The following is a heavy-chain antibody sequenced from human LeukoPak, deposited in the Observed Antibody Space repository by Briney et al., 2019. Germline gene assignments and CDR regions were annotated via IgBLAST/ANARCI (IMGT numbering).Heavy chain of an antibody. V-gene: IGHV3-30*02. CDR3: AKDRPGAHY. CDR2: IRYDGSNK. Sequence: GGSLRLSCAASGFTFSSYGMLWVRQAPGKGLEWVAFIRYDGSNKYYADSVKGRFTISRDNSKNTLYLQMNSLRAEDTAVYYCAKDRPGAHYWGQGTLVTVSS. CDR1: GFTFSSYG. J-gene: IGHJ4*02. D-gene: IGHD6-6*01.